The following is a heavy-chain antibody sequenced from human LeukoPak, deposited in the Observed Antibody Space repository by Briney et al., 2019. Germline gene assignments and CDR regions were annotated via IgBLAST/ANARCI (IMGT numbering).Heavy chain of an antibody. CDR3: ARDTSGYRRGSFDY. Sequence: SETLSLTCTVSGGSFISYYWTWIRQPPGKGLEWIGSIYYSGYTNYNPSLKTRVTMSVDTSNNHFSLNLSSVTAADTAVYYCARDTSGYRRGSFDYWGQGTLVTVS. J-gene: IGHJ4*02. V-gene: IGHV4-59*01. CDR2: IYYSGYT. CDR1: GGSFISYY. D-gene: IGHD3-22*01.